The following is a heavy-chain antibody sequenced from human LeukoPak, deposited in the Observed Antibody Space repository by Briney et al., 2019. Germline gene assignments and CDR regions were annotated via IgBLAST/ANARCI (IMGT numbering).Heavy chain of an antibody. V-gene: IGHV3-48*03. CDR2: ISSSGSTI. D-gene: IGHD3-22*01. CDR1: GFTFSSYE. CDR3: ARDRYYDSSGYFDAFDI. Sequence: GGSLRLSCAASGFTFSSYEMNWVRQAPGKGLEWVSYISSSGSTIYYADSVKGRFTISRDNAKNSLYLQMNSLRAEDTAVYYCARDRYYDSSGYFDAFDIWGQGTMVTVSS. J-gene: IGHJ3*02.